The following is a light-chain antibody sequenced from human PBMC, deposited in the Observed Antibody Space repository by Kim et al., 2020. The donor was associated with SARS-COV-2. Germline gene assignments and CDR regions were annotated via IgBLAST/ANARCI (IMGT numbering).Light chain of an antibody. CDR2: KAS. V-gene: IGKV1-5*03. CDR1: QSSNNL. Sequence: AAGGRRVTITWRGQQSSNNLLVWFPQKPGKAPKLLIHKASTLLSAVPSRFSGSGSATEFTLTISSLQPDDFGTYYCQQYKTYPWTFGPGTKVDIK. CDR3: QQYKTYPWT. J-gene: IGKJ1*01.